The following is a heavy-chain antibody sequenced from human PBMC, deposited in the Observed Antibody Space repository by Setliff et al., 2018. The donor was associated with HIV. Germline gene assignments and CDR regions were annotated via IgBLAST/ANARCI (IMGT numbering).Heavy chain of an antibody. J-gene: IGHJ3*02. CDR2: IYYSAST. Sequence: LSLTCTVSDGSFSSDYWTWIRQTPGKGLEWIGYIYYSASTKYNPSLTSRVTISVDTSKNHFSLKLTSVTAADTAVYYCARAEMATIVAFDIWGQGTMVTVSS. V-gene: IGHV4-59*01. CDR3: ARAEMATIVAFDI. CDR1: DGSFSSDY. D-gene: IGHD5-12*01.